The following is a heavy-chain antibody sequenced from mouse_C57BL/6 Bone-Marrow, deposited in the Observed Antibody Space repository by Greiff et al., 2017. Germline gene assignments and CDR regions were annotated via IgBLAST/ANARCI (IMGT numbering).Heavy chain of an antibody. CDR2: IYPGSGST. V-gene: IGHV1-55*01. Sequence: VQLQQPGAELVKPGASVKMSCKASGYTFTSYWITWVKQRPGQGLEWIGDIYPGSGSTNYNEKFKSKATLTVDTSSSTAYMQLSSLTSEDSAVYYCARGGLYYDYDVAWFAYWGQGTLVTVSA. J-gene: IGHJ3*01. CDR3: ARGGLYYDYDVAWFAY. D-gene: IGHD2-4*01. CDR1: GYTFTSYW.